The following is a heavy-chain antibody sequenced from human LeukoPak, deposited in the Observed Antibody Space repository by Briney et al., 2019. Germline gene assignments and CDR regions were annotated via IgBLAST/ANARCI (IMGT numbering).Heavy chain of an antibody. CDR2: ISYDGSNK. Sequence: GGSLRLSCGASGFTFSSYAMHWVRQAPGKGLEWVAVISYDGSNKYYADSVKGRFTISRDNSKNTLYLQMNSLRAEDTAVYYCASSYSGYERDYWGQGTLVTVSS. D-gene: IGHD5-12*01. CDR3: ASSYSGYERDY. CDR1: GFTFSSYA. J-gene: IGHJ4*02. V-gene: IGHV3-30*04.